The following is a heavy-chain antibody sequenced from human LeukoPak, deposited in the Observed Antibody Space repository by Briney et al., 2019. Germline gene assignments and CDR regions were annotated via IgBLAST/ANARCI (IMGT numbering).Heavy chain of an antibody. D-gene: IGHD2-2*02. CDR3: ARDGDGYCSSTSCYTSPYYMDV. CDR1: GGSFSGHY. CDR2: IYHSGST. J-gene: IGHJ6*03. V-gene: IGHV4-34*01. Sequence: SETLSLTCAVYGGSFSGHYWTWIRQPPGKGLEWIGSIYHSGSTYYNPSLKSRVTISVDTSKNQFSLKLSSVTAADTAVYYCARDGDGYCSSTSCYTSPYYMDVWGKGTTVTVSS.